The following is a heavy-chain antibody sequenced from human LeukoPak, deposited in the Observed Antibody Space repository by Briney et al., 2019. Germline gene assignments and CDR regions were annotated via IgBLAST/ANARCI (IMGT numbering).Heavy chain of an antibody. J-gene: IGHJ4*02. V-gene: IGHV3-7*01. CDR3: ARDRRADQLFDY. CDR2: IKTDGSTK. CDR1: GFSFSSSW. Sequence: GGSLRLSCVASGFSFSSSWMTWVRQAPGKGLEWVANIKTDGSTKEYVDSVKGRFTISRDNAENSLYLQMHSLRAEDTAVYYCARDRRADQLFDYWGQGTLVTVSS. D-gene: IGHD2-2*01.